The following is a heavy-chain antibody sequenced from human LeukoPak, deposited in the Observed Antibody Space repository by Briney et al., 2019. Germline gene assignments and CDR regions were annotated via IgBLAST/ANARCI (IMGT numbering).Heavy chain of an antibody. CDR3: ARDNAASYYSWFGT. J-gene: IGHJ5*02. CDR2: IHYSGIT. CDR1: GGSIRTSSYY. Sequence: PSETLSLTCIVSGGSIRTSSYYWGWIRQTPAKGLEWIGSIHYSGITYYNPSLKSRVTISVETSQFSLNLMSVTPAATAMYYCARDNAASYYSWFGTWGQGIMVTVSS. D-gene: IGHD3-10*01. V-gene: IGHV4-39*07.